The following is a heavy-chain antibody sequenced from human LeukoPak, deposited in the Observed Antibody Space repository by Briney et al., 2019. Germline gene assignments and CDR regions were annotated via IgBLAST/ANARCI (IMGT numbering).Heavy chain of an antibody. CDR2: ISTSDRAT. Sequence: GGSLRLSCAASGFPFSTYAMTWVRQAPEKGLQWVSTISTSDRATYYTDSVEGRFTISRDNYKNTLYLQMNRLRADDTAVYCCAKALGSSVYEQFDYWGQGTQVTVSP. J-gene: IGHJ4*02. V-gene: IGHV3-23*01. CDR1: GFPFSTYA. D-gene: IGHD5/OR15-5a*01. CDR3: AKALGSSVYEQFDY.